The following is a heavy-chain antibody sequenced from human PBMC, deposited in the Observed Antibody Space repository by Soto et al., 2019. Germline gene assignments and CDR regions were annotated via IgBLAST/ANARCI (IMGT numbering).Heavy chain of an antibody. CDR1: GFTFSSYA. D-gene: IGHD2-15*01. CDR3: AKGGPLGYCSGGSCYDYFDY. J-gene: IGHJ4*02. Sequence: GSLRLSCAASGFTFSSYAMSWVRQAPGKGLEWVSAISGSGGSTYYADSVKGRFTISRDNSKNTLYLQMNSLRAEDTAVYYCAKGGPLGYCSGGSCYDYFDYWGQGTLVTVSS. CDR2: ISGSGGST. V-gene: IGHV3-23*01.